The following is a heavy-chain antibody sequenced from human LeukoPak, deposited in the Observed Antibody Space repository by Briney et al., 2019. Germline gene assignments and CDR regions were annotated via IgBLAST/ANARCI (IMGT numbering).Heavy chain of an antibody. D-gene: IGHD3-22*01. CDR3: ARRGQPRNYYDSSSYYDY. V-gene: IGHV3-64*01. CDR2: ISSNGGST. J-gene: IGHJ4*02. CDR1: GFTFSSYA. Sequence: GGSLRLSCAAYGFTFSSYAMHWVRQAPGKGLEYVSAISSNGGSTYYANSVKGRFTISRDNSKNTLYLQMGSLRAEDMAVYYCARRGQPRNYYDSSSYYDYWGQGTLVTVSS.